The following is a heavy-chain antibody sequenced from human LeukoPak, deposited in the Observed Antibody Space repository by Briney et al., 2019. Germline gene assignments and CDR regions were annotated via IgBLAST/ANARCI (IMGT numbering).Heavy chain of an antibody. CDR1: GFTFTRYS. CDR3: ARGTYRSSSPSIGMPYYLDY. D-gene: IGHD6-6*01. J-gene: IGHJ4*02. Sequence: GGSLRLSCAASGFTFTRYSMNWVRQAPGKGLEWVSSISSSGSYVFYAQSVEGRFIISRDNAKNSHYLQMNSLRVDDTAVYFCARGTYRSSSPSIGMPYYLDYWGQGILVTVSS. V-gene: IGHV3-21*01. CDR2: ISSSGSYV.